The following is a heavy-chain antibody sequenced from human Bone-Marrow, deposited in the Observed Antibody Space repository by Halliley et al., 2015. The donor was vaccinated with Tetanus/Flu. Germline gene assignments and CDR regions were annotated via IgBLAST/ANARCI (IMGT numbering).Heavy chain of an antibody. V-gene: IGHV4-59*01. D-gene: IGHD3-10*01. Sequence: TLSLTCDVSGGSIGTYYWNWIRQPPGKGLEWIGYIYYSGRTNYKSSLKSRVTISIDTSKNQFSLKVRSVTAADTAVYYCARADGLGPFDIWGQGTVVSVSS. CDR1: GGSIGTYY. J-gene: IGHJ3*02. CDR3: ARADGLGPFDI. CDR2: IYYSGRT.